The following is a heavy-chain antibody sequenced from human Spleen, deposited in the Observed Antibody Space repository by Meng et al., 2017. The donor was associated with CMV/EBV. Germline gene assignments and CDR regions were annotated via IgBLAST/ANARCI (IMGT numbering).Heavy chain of an antibody. J-gene: IGHJ4*02. CDR3: ARDRAGGYRDYYFDY. CDR2: INPNSGGT. Sequence: SGSTFTGYYMHWVRQAPGQGLEWMGWINPNSGGTNYAQKFQGRVTMTRDTSISTAYIELSRLRSDDTAVYYCARDRAGGYRDYYFDYWGQGTLVTVSS. CDR1: GSTFTGYY. V-gene: IGHV1-2*02. D-gene: IGHD5-18*01.